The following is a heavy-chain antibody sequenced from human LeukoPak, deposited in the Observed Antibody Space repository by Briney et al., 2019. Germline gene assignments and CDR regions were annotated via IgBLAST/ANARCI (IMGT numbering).Heavy chain of an antibody. CDR3: ARDNSLQDMAWWFDP. Sequence: ASVKVSCESSGYTFTRHYLHWVRQAPGQGLEWVGLINPTGTSSWSAQKFQGRVTLTRDTSTSTDYMELSSLRSEDTAVYYCARDNSLQDMAWWFDPWGQGTLVVVSS. J-gene: IGHJ5*02. CDR2: INPTGTSS. D-gene: IGHD5-24*01. V-gene: IGHV1-46*01. CDR1: GYTFTRHY.